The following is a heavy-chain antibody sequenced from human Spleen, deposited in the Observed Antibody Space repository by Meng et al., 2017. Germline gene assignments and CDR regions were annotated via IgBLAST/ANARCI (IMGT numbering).Heavy chain of an antibody. CDR3: ARATGYCSDGSCYCSH. Sequence: QVQAVSSGADLKKPGASVKVSCKASGYTFTSYAMNWVRQAPGQGLEWMGWINTKIGDPPYAQGFTGRFVFSLDTSVSTAYLQISNLKAEDTAVYYCARATGYCSDGSCYCSHWGQGTLVTVSS. D-gene: IGHD2-15*01. CDR1: GYTFTSYA. V-gene: IGHV7-4-1*02. CDR2: INTKIGDP. J-gene: IGHJ4*02.